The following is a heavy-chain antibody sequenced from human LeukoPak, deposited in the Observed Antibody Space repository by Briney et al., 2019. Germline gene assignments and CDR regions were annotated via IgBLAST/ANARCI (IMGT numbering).Heavy chain of an antibody. CDR3: ARNFRGLGWYFDL. V-gene: IGHV1-69*06. D-gene: IGHD3-10*01. Sequence: GASVKVSCKASGGTFSSYAISWVRQAPGQGLEWMGGIIPIFGTANYAQKFQGRVTITADKSTSTAYMELSSLRSEDTAVYYCARNFRGLGWYFDLWGRGTLATVSS. CDR2: IIPIFGTA. CDR1: GGTFSSYA. J-gene: IGHJ2*01.